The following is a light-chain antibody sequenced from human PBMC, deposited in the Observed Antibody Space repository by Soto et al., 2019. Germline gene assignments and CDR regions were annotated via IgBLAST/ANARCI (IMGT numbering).Light chain of an antibody. V-gene: IGKV3-11*01. CDR1: QSVRSS. Sequence: EILLTQSPATLSLSPGERATLSCRASQSVRSSLAWYQQKPGQAPRLLIYDASTRATGIPCRFSGSGSGTDFTLTISNLEPEDFAVYYCQQRSSWPWTFGQGAKVEIK. CDR3: QQRSSWPWT. CDR2: DAS. J-gene: IGKJ1*01.